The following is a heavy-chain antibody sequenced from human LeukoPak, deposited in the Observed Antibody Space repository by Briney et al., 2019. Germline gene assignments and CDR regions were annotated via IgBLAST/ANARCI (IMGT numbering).Heavy chain of an antibody. V-gene: IGHV3-66*01. CDR3: ARDGYYYDSSGYYLLDY. Sequence: GGSLRLSCAASGFTVSSNYMSWVRQAPGKGLEWVSVIYSGGSTYYADSVKGRFTISRDNSKNTLYLQMNSLRAEDTAVYYCARDGYYYDSSGYYLLDYWGQGTLVTVSS. CDR1: GFTVSSNY. D-gene: IGHD3-22*01. CDR2: IYSGGST. J-gene: IGHJ4*02.